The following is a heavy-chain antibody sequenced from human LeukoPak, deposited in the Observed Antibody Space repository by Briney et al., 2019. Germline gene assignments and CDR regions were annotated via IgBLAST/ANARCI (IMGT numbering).Heavy chain of an antibody. CDR2: MSADGRNT. D-gene: IGHD1-26*01. Sequence: GGSLRLSCAASAFIFKNYGMTWVRQVPGRGLEWVSTMSADGRNTHYADSLEGRFTISRDNARNTFYLQMNNLRVEDTALYYCAKDLGFDSWGQGTLVTVSS. J-gene: IGHJ4*02. CDR3: AKDLGFDS. V-gene: IGHV3-23*01. CDR1: AFIFKNYG.